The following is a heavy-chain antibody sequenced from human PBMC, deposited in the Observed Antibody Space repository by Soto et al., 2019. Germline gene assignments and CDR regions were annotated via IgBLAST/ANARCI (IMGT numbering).Heavy chain of an antibody. CDR2: IWYDGSNK. Sequence: PGGSLRLSCAASGFTFSSYGMHWVRQAPGKGLEWVAVIWYDGSNKYYADSVKGRFTISRDNSKNTLYLQMNSPRAEDTAVYYCAKTAGYDYVWGSSGLDPWGQGT. D-gene: IGHD3-16*01. CDR3: AKTAGYDYVWGSSGLDP. CDR1: GFTFSSYG. J-gene: IGHJ5*02. V-gene: IGHV3-33*06.